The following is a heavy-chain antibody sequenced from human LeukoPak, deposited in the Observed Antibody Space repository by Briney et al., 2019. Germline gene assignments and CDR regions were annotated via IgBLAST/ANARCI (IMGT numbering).Heavy chain of an antibody. CDR3: AKWGDYDVLTGYYVSDY. CDR2: ITCSGGNT. J-gene: IGHJ4*02. CDR1: GFTFSNYA. D-gene: IGHD3-9*01. V-gene: IGHV3-23*01. Sequence: GASLRLSCAASGFTFSNYAMLWVRQAPGKALEWVSAITCSGGNTYYADSVKGRFTISRDNSKNTLFLQMNSLRAEDTAVYYCAKWGDYDVLTGYYVSDYWGQGTLVTVSS.